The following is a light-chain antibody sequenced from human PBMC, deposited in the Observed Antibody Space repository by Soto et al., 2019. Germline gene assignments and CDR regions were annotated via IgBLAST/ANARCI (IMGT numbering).Light chain of an antibody. CDR2: GAS. CDR3: QQDNNWPLYT. J-gene: IGKJ2*01. V-gene: IGKV3-15*01. Sequence: EIVMTQSPATLSVSPGERATISCRASQSFSSNLACYQQKPGQAPRLLIYGASTRATGIPARFSGSRSGTEFTLTISSLQSEDFAVYYCQQDNNWPLYTFGQGTKLEI. CDR1: QSFSSN.